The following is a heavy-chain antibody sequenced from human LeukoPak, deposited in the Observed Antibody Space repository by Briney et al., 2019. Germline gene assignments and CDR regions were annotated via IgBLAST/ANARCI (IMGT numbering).Heavy chain of an antibody. J-gene: IGHJ6*02. CDR2: ISVSNENK. Sequence: ASVKVSCKASGYTFSSYGITWVRQAPGQGLEWMGWISVSNENKNYAQRFQDRVVMTTDTSTSTTYMELRSLRSDDTAVYYCARVKLGISYYYYGMDVWGQGTTVTVSS. CDR1: GYTFSSYG. D-gene: IGHD3-16*01. CDR3: ARVKLGISYYYYGMDV. V-gene: IGHV1-18*01.